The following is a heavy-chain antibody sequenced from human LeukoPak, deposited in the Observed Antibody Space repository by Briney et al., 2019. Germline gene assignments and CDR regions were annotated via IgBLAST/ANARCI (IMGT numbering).Heavy chain of an antibody. CDR1: GFTISNYW. Sequence: GGSLRLSCAASGFTISNYWMSWVRQAPGKGLEWVANIKQDGSEKYYVDSVKGRFTISRDNAKNSLYLQMNSLRAGDTAVYYYARGNGDYVPDYWGQGTLVTVCS. D-gene: IGHD4-17*01. V-gene: IGHV3-7*01. CDR3: ARGNGDYVPDY. J-gene: IGHJ4*02. CDR2: IKQDGSEK.